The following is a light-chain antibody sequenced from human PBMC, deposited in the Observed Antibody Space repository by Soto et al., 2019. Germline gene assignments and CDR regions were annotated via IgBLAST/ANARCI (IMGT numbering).Light chain of an antibody. J-gene: IGKJ2*01. V-gene: IGKV3-20*01. CDR2: DAS. Sequence: ENILTQSPGTLSLSPGERATLSCRASQSVGSTYLGWYQQKPGQAPRLLIYDASSRATGIPDRFSGSVSGTYFTLTISRLEPEDFAVYYCQQYVSSPYSFGQGTKLEIK. CDR3: QQYVSSPYS. CDR1: QSVGSTY.